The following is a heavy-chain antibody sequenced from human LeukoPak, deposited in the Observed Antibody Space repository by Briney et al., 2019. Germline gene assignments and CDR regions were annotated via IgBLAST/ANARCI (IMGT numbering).Heavy chain of an antibody. D-gene: IGHD1-26*01. J-gene: IGHJ4*02. Sequence: ASVKVSCKASGYTFTSYGISWVRQAPGQGLEWMGWISAYNGNINYAQKLQGRVTMTTDTSTSTAYMELRSLRSDDTAVYYCARGHEWELPGGLDYWGQGTLVTVSS. CDR2: ISAYNGNI. V-gene: IGHV1-18*01. CDR1: GYTFTSYG. CDR3: ARGHEWELPGGLDY.